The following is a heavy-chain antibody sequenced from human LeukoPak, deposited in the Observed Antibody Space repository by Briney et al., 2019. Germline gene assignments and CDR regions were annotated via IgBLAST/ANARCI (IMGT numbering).Heavy chain of an antibody. CDR2: ISYDGSNK. V-gene: IGHV3-30-3*01. CDR3: AKDGIVGATGVFGY. D-gene: IGHD1-26*01. CDR1: GFTFSSYA. J-gene: IGHJ4*02. Sequence: GGSLRLSCAASGFTFSSYAMHWVRQAPGKGLEWVAVISYDGSNKYYADSVKGRFTISRDNSKNTLYLQMNSLRAEDTAVYYCAKDGIVGATGVFGYWGQGTLVTVSS.